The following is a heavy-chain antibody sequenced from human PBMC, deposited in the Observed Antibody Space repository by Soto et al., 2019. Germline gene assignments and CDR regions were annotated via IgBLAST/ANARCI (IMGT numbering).Heavy chain of an antibody. Sequence: QVQLQESGPGLVKPSETLSLTCAVSGDSISSRNWWSWVRQTPGKGLEYIGEIHHSGSTNYNPSLKSRVTMSVDKSHNQFSLNLNYVPAAATASYYCARRKIELMDVGWFDPWGQGTLVTVSS. CDR2: IHHSGST. CDR3: ARRKIELMDVGWFDP. J-gene: IGHJ5*02. CDR1: GDSISSRNW. V-gene: IGHV4-4*02. D-gene: IGHD1-1*01.